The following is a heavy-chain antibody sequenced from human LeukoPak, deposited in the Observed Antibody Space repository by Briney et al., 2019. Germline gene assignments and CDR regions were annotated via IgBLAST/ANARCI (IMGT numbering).Heavy chain of an antibody. CDR3: AKGSRDSRAYWLYFDY. CDR1: GFTFDDYA. V-gene: IGHV3-9*01. Sequence: PGRSLRLSCAASGFTFDDYAMLWVRQPPGKGLEWVSGINWTGDDIRYADSVKGRFTISRDNAKNSLYLQINSLRTEDTAFYYCAKGSRDSRAYWLYFDYWGQGTLVTVSS. D-gene: IGHD3-22*01. CDR2: INWTGDDI. J-gene: IGHJ4*02.